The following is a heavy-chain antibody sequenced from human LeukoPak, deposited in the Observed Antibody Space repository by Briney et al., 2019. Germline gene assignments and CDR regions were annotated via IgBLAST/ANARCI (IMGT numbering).Heavy chain of an antibody. V-gene: IGHV1-69-2*01. CDR2: VDPEDGET. J-gene: IGHJ4*02. D-gene: IGHD1-26*01. Sequence: ASVKISCKVSGYTFTDYYMHWVQQAPGKGLEWMGLVDPEDGETIYAEKFQGRVTITADTSTDTAYMELSSLRSEDTAVYYCATVGGSYGGYFDYWGQGTQVTVSS. CDR1: GYTFTDYY. CDR3: ATVGGSYGGYFDY.